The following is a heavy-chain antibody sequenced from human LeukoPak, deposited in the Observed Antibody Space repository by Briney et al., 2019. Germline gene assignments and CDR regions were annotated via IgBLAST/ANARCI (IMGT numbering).Heavy chain of an antibody. V-gene: IGHV3-73*01. J-gene: IGHJ4*02. CDR3: TRPSNPKSFGPEYYFDY. CDR1: GFTFSGSA. D-gene: IGHD3-16*01. CDR2: IRSKANSYAT. Sequence: GGSLRLSCAASGFTFSGSAMHWVRQASGKGLEWVGRIRSKANSYATAYAASVKGRFTISRDDSKNMAYLQMNSLKTEDTAVYYCTRPSNPKSFGPEYYFDYWGQGTLVTVSS.